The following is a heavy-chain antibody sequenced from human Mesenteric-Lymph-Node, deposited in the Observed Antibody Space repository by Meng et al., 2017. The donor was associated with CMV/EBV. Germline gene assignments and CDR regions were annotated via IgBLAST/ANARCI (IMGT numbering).Heavy chain of an antibody. V-gene: IGHV4-39*01. D-gene: IGHD6-13*01. CDR3: ARHWAAAAPYFDY. CDR1: GRSISSCSYY. J-gene: IGHJ4*02. CDR2: IYYSGST. Sequence: SGRSISSCSYYWGWIRQPPGKGLEWIGSIYYSGSTYYNPSLKSRVTISVDTSKNQFSLKLSSVTAADTAVYYCARHWAAAAPYFDYWGQGTLVTVSS.